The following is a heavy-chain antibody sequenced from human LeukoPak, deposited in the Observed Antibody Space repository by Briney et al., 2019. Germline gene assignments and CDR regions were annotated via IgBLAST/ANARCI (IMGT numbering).Heavy chain of an antibody. Sequence: GGSQRLSCAASGLIFPNAWMRWARHAPGKGLEWVGRIKNKNSERTTNYIAPVKGRFTISRDDSRNTLYLEMDSVKTDDTAIYYWVTDGGLLPYYITYWGQGTLVTVSS. J-gene: IGHJ1*01. V-gene: IGHV3-15*01. CDR1: GLIFPNAW. CDR2: IKNKNSERTT. D-gene: IGHD3-16*01. CDR3: VTDGGLLPYYITY.